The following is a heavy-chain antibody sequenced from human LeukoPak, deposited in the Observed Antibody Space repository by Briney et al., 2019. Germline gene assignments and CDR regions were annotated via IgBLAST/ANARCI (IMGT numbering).Heavy chain of an antibody. D-gene: IGHD6-13*01. CDR3: ARKAGPFDY. CDR1: GGSIGSYY. V-gene: IGHV4-59*01. CDR2: IYYSAST. J-gene: IGHJ4*02. Sequence: SETLSLTCTGSGGSIGSYYWSWIRQPSGKVLEWIGYIYYSASTNYNPSLKSRVTISVDTSKNQFSLKLSSVTAADTAVYYCARKAGPFDYWGQGTLVTVSS.